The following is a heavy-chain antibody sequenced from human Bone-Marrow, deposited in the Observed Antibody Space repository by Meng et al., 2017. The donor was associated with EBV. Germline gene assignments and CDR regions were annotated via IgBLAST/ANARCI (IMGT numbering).Heavy chain of an antibody. V-gene: IGHV1-3*01. Sequence: QVQLVQSGAEVRKRXXXXXXXGKASGYTFPNFAIHWVRQAPGQSLEWVGWINPGKGNAHYSQKFQGRVTFTSDTSATTSYMELSSLRSEDTGLYFCARAGEYSSSSPFDLWGQGTLVTVSS. D-gene: IGHD6-6*01. CDR2: INPGKGNA. CDR3: ARAGEYSSSSPFDL. J-gene: IGHJ4*02. CDR1: GYTFPNFA.